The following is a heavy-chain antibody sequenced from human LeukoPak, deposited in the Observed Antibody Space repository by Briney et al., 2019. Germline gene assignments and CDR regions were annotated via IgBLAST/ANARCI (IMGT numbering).Heavy chain of an antibody. CDR2: ISTYNGDT. J-gene: IGHJ4*02. CDR3: ARDSIAVAGTDY. V-gene: IGHV1-18*01. Sequence: GASVKVSCKASGYTFTTYGISWVRQAPGQGLEWMGWISTYNGDTNYAQKFHDRVTMTTDISTSTAYMELRSLRSDDTAVYYCARDSIAVAGTDYWGQGTLVTVSS. D-gene: IGHD6-19*01. CDR1: GYTFTTYG.